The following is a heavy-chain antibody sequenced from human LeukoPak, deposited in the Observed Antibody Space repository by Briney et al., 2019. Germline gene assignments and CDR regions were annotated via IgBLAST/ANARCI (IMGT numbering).Heavy chain of an antibody. V-gene: IGHV3-9*01. J-gene: IGHJ4*02. CDR1: GFTFDDYA. CDR2: ISWNSGSI. Sequence: QPGGSLRLSCAASGFTFDDYAMPWVRHAPGKGLEWVSGISWNSGSIGYADSVKGRFTISRDNAKNSLYLQMNSLRAEDTALYYCAKGFHYYGSGSYYTTFDYWGQGTLVTVSS. D-gene: IGHD3-10*01. CDR3: AKGFHYYGSGSYYTTFDY.